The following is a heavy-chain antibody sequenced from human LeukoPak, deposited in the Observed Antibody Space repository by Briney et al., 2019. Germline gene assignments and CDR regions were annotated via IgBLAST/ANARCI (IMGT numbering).Heavy chain of an antibody. J-gene: IGHJ4*02. Sequence: PSETLSLTCAVYGGSFSGYYWSWIRQPPGKGLEWIGEINHSGSTNYNPSLKSRVTISVDTSKNQFSLKLSSVTAADTAVYYCARQILTGYRHSKIDYWGQGTLVTVSS. CDR1: GGSFSGYY. V-gene: IGHV4-34*01. D-gene: IGHD3-9*01. CDR3: ARQILTGYRHSKIDY. CDR2: INHSGST.